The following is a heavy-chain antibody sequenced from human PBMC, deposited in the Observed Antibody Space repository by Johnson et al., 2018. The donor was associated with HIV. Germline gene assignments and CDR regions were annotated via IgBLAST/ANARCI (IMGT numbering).Heavy chain of an antibody. J-gene: IGHJ3*02. D-gene: IGHD2-2*01. CDR3: ARDRCSSTSCIDAFDI. CDR2: ISYDGSIK. Sequence: QLVESGGGVVQPGRSLRLSCAASGFTFSSYAMHWVRQAPGKGLEWVAVISYDGSIKYYADSVKGRFTISRDNSKNTLYLQMNSQRAEDTAVYYCARDRCSSTSCIDAFDIWGQGTMVTVSS. V-gene: IGHV3-30*04. CDR1: GFTFSSYA.